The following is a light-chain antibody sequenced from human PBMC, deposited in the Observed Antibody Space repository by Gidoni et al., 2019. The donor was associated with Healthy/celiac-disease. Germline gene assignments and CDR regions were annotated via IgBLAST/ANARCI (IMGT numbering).Light chain of an antibody. J-gene: IGLJ3*02. CDR2: EVS. CDR3: SSYTSSSTRV. V-gene: IGLV2-14*01. CDR1: SSDVGGYNY. Sequence: QSALTQPASVSGSPGQSITISCTGTSSDVGGYNYVSWYQQHPGKAPKRMIYEVSNRPSGVPDRFSGSKSGNTASLTISGLQAEDEADYYCSSYTSSSTRVFGGGTKLTVL.